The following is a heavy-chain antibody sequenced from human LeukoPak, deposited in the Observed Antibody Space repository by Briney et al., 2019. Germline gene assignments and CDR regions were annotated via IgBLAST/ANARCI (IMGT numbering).Heavy chain of an antibody. D-gene: IGHD5-24*01. CDR2: ISSSSSYI. CDR3: ARDDGYSNFDY. V-gene: IGHV3-21*01. CDR1: GFTLNNYG. J-gene: IGHJ4*02. Sequence: GGSLRLSCAASGFTLNNYGMHWVRQAPGKGLEWVSSISSSSSYIYYADSVKGRFTISRDNAKNSLYLQMNSLRAEDTAVYYCARDDGYSNFDYWGQGTLVTVSS.